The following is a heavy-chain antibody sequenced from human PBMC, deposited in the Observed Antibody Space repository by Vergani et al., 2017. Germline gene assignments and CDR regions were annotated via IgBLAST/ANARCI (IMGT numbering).Heavy chain of an antibody. CDR1: GFTFDDYA. V-gene: IGHV3-43D*03. Sequence: EVQLVESGGVVVQPGGSLRLSCAASGFTFDDYAIHWVRQAPGKGLEWVSLISWDGGSTYYADSVKGRFTISRDNAKNSLYLQMNSLRAEDTAVYYCARDEGKQNWGQGTLVTVSS. J-gene: IGHJ4*02. CDR3: ARDEGKQN. D-gene: IGHD6-13*01. CDR2: ISWDGGST.